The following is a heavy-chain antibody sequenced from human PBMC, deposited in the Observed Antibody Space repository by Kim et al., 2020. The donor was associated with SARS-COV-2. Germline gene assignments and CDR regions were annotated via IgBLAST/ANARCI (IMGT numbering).Heavy chain of an antibody. J-gene: IGHJ5*01. Sequence: SETLSLTCTVSGGSISSYYWSWIRQPPGKGLEWIGYIYYSGSTNYNPSLKSRVTISVDTSKNQFSLKLSSVTAADTAVYYCARDVGYCSSTSCYGHRNW. CDR2: IYYSGST. CDR1: GGSISSYY. CDR3: ARDVGYCSSTSCYGHRNW. V-gene: IGHV4-59*01. D-gene: IGHD2-2*01.